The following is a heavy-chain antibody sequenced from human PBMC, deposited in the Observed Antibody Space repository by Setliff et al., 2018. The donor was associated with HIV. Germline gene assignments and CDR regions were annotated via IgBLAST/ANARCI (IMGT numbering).Heavy chain of an antibody. CDR1: GYMFSSYG. Sequence: ASVKVSCKTSGYMFSSYGISWVRQAPGQGLEWMGWVSNKGDTNYVQKLQDRPTITTDTSTSTAYLELRDLRSEDTAVYYCARDPRYSSVWFRNGGVDYWGQGTLVTVSS. J-gene: IGHJ4*02. D-gene: IGHD6-19*01. CDR3: ARDPRYSSVWFRNGGVDY. V-gene: IGHV1-18*01. CDR2: VSNKGDT.